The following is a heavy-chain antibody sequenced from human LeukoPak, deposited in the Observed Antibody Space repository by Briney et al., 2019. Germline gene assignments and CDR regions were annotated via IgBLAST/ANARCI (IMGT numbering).Heavy chain of an antibody. Sequence: SETLSLTCAVYGGSFSGYYWSWIRQPPGKGLEWIGEISHSGSTNYNPSLKSRVTISVDTSKNQFSLKLSSVTAADTAVYYCARGPTPYGMDVWGKGTTVTVSS. CDR1: GGSFSGYY. D-gene: IGHD2-15*01. CDR2: ISHSGST. V-gene: IGHV4-34*01. J-gene: IGHJ6*04. CDR3: ARGPTPYGMDV.